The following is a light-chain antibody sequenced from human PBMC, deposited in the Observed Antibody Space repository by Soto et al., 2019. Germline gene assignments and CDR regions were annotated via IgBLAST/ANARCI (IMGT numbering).Light chain of an antibody. J-gene: IGKJ1*01. CDR1: QSVSST. CDR2: DAS. CDR3: QQRYNWPQT. V-gene: IGKV3-11*01. Sequence: EVVLTQSPATLSLSPGERANLSCRTSQSVSSTLAWYQQKSSQAPSLLIYDASNRAPGIPTRFSGSGSGTDVTLTISSLEPEDFAVYYCQQRYNWPQTFGQGTKVEIK.